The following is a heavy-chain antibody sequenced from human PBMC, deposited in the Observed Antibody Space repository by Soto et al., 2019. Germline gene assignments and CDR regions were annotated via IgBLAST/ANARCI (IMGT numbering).Heavy chain of an antibody. CDR3: TRGLIAARPDSLLPNGMDV. J-gene: IGHJ6*02. V-gene: IGHV3-73*01. CDR2: IRSKANSYAT. D-gene: IGHD6-6*01. Sequence: GGSLRLSCAASGFTFSGSAMHWVRQTSEKGLEWVGRIRSKANSYATAYASSVKGRFTISRDDSKNTAYLQMNSLKIEDTAVYYCTRGLIAARPDSLLPNGMDVWGQGTTVTVSS. CDR1: GFTFSGSA.